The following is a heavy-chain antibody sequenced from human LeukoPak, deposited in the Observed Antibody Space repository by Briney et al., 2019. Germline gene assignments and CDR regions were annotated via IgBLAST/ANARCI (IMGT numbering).Heavy chain of an antibody. D-gene: IGHD2-15*01. CDR2: IKSKTYGGTT. Sequence: GGSLRLSCAASGFTFSSYSMNWVRQAPGKGLEWVGRIKSKTYGGTTDYAAPVKGRFTISRDDSKNTLYVQMNSLKREDTAVYYCTAFESGGFYWGLGTLVTVSS. J-gene: IGHJ4*02. CDR1: GFTFSSYS. CDR3: TAFESGGFY. V-gene: IGHV3-15*01.